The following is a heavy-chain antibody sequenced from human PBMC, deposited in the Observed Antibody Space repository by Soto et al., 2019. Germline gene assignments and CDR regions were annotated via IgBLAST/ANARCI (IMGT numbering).Heavy chain of an antibody. Sequence: QVQLVQSGAEVKKPGASVKVSCKASGDTFTDYYIHWVRQAPGQGLEWMGTVNPSGGHTTYAQHFLVRMTRTRDTSTSTLYMEPTSLTSEDTAVYYCARGGHVVVVTAALDYWGQGTLVTVSS. CDR1: GDTFTDYY. J-gene: IGHJ4*02. CDR2: VNPSGGHT. V-gene: IGHV1-46*01. D-gene: IGHD2-21*02. CDR3: ARGGHVVVVTAALDY.